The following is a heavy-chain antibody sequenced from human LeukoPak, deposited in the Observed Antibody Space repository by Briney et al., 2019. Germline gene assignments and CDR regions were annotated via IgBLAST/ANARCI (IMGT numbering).Heavy chain of an antibody. V-gene: IGHV3-48*03. Sequence: PGGSLRLSCAGSGFTFNYYGFNWVRQARRKGLEWVSHISSSGSTIFYADSVKGRFTISRDNAKNSVFLQMNSLRAEDTAIYYCAGEDNYDDYYFDDWGQGTLVTVSS. J-gene: IGHJ4*02. D-gene: IGHD3-3*01. CDR1: GFTFNYYG. CDR3: AGEDNYDDYYFDD. CDR2: ISSSGSTI.